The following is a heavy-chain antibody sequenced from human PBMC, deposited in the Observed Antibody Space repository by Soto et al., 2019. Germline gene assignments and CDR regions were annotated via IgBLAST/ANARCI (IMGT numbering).Heavy chain of an antibody. Sequence: ASVNVSCNASGYTFRSYAMHCVRQAPGQRLEWMGWINAGYGNTQSSQKFQDRVTISRDTSASTAYMELTSLRSEDTAVYYCARDTGDGTFDFWGQGTLVTVSS. CDR2: INAGYGNT. CDR3: ARDTGDGTFDF. J-gene: IGHJ4*02. V-gene: IGHV1-3*01. D-gene: IGHD7-27*01. CDR1: GYTFRSYA.